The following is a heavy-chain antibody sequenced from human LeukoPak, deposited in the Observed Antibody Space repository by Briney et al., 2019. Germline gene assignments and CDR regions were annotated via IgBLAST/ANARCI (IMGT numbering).Heavy chain of an antibody. V-gene: IGHV4-34*01. CDR1: GGSFSGYY. D-gene: IGHD3-22*01. CDR2: INHSGST. CDR3: AGHDSSGTYFQH. J-gene: IGHJ1*01. Sequence: SETLSLTCAVYGGSFSGYYWSWIRQPPGKGLEWIGEINHSGSTNYNPSLKSRVTISVDTSKNQFSLKLSSVTAADTAVYYCAGHDSSGTYFQHWGQGTLVTVSS.